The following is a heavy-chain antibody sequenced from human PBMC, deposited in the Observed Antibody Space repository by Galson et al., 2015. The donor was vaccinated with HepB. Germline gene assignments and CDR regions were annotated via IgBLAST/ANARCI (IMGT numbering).Heavy chain of an antibody. Sequence: SLRLSCAASGLTLRNAWMNWVRQAPGQGLEWVGRIRSASDGATADYAAPVKDRFIISRDDSANTVYLQMSSLKTEDTAVYYCTTAPGFWNVAPDDYWGQGTQVTVSS. CDR2: IRSASDGATA. J-gene: IGHJ4*02. V-gene: IGHV3-15*01. D-gene: IGHD1-1*01. CDR1: GLTLRNAW. CDR3: TTAPGFWNVAPDDY.